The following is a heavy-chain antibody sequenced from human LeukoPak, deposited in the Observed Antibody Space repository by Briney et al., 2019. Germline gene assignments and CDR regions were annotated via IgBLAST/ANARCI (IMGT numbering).Heavy chain of an antibody. Sequence: GGSLRLSCAASGFTFSRYTMNWVRQAPGKGLEWVASISTSSIYKYYGDSVKGRFTISRDNTRNSVYLQMDSLRAEDTAVYYCARAPVIFGSGTQDAFDIWGQGTMVTVSS. CDR3: ARAPVIFGSGTQDAFDI. CDR1: GFTFSRYT. D-gene: IGHD3-10*01. J-gene: IGHJ3*02. CDR2: ISTSSIYK. V-gene: IGHV3-21*01.